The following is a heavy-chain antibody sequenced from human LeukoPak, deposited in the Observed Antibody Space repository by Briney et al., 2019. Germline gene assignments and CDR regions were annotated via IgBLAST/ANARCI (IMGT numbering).Heavy chain of an antibody. CDR1: GFTFSSYA. V-gene: IGHV3-23*01. J-gene: IGHJ5*02. Sequence: GGSLRLSCAASGFTFSSYAMSWVRQAPVKGLEWVSAISGSGGSTYYADPVKGRFTISRDNSKNTLYPQMNSLRAEDTAVYYCAKDLAVAGFDPWGQGTLVTVSS. D-gene: IGHD6-19*01. CDR3: AKDLAVAGFDP. CDR2: ISGSGGST.